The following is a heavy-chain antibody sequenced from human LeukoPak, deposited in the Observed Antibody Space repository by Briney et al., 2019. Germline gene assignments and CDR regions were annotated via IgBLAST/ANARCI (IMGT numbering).Heavy chain of an antibody. Sequence: GGSLRLSCAASGFTFSSYAMSWVRQAPGKGLEWVSAISGSGGSTYYADSVKGRFTISRDNSKNTLYLQMGSLRAEDMAVYYCVRDRNRVGYYGSGTISSRGLRYFDYWGQGTLVTVSS. CDR2: ISGSGGST. V-gene: IGHV3-23*01. D-gene: IGHD3-10*01. CDR1: GFTFSSYA. CDR3: VRDRNRVGYYGSGTISSRGLRYFDY. J-gene: IGHJ4*02.